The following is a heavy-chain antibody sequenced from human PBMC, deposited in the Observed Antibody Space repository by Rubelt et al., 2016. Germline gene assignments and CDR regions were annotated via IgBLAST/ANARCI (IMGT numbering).Heavy chain of an antibody. J-gene: IGHJ4*02. Sequence: QLQLQESGPGLVKPSETLSLTCTVSGGSISSSSYYWGWIRQPPGKGLEWIGSIYYSGSTYYNPSLKSRVTISVDTSKNQFSLKLSSVTAADTAVYYCARDGVAARPFDYWGQGTLVTVSS. CDR2: IYYSGST. D-gene: IGHD6-6*01. V-gene: IGHV4-39*07. CDR3: ARDGVAARPFDY. CDR1: GGSISSSSYY.